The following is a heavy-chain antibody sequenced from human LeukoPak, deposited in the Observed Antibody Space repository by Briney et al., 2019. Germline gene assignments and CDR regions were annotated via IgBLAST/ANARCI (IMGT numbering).Heavy chain of an antibody. CDR1: GFTFDDYA. J-gene: IGHJ4*02. CDR3: AKGGWNFDY. D-gene: IGHD6-19*01. V-gene: IGHV3-69-1*01. Sequence: GGSLRLSCAASGFTFDDYAMHWVRQAPGKGLEWVSYISSSSTIYYADSVKGWFTISRDNSKNTLYLQMSSLRAEDTAVYYCAKGGWNFDYWGQGTLVTVSS. CDR2: ISSSSTI.